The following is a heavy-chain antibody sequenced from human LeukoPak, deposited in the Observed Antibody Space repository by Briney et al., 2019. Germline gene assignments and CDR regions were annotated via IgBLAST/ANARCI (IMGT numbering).Heavy chain of an antibody. Sequence: SETLSLTCTVSGGAISSYYWSWIRQPPGTGLEWIGYIHYTGSTNYNPSLKSRVTISVDTSKNQFSLKLSSVTAADTAVYYCAGVRDRSGYFYDFDYWGQGTLVTVSS. CDR1: GGAISSYY. D-gene: IGHD3-22*01. CDR3: AGVRDRSGYFYDFDY. V-gene: IGHV4-59*01. J-gene: IGHJ4*02. CDR2: IHYTGST.